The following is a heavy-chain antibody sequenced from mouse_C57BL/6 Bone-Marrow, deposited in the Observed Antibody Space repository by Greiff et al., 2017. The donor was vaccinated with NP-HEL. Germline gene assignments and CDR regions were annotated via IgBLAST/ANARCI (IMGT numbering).Heavy chain of an antibody. D-gene: IGHD1-1*01. CDR2: ISDGGSYT. Sequence: EVKLVESGGGLVKPGGSLKLSCAASGFTFSSYAMSWVRQTPEKRLEWVATISDGGSYTYYPDNVKGRFTISRDNAKNNLYLQMSKLKSEDTAMYYCARGEATVGANFDYWGQGTTLTVSS. J-gene: IGHJ2*01. CDR3: ARGEATVGANFDY. V-gene: IGHV5-4*03. CDR1: GFTFSSYA.